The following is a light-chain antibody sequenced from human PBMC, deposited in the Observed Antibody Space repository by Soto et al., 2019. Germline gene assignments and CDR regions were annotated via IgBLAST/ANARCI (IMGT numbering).Light chain of an antibody. CDR2: EVT. Sequence: QSALTQPVSVSGSPGQSITISCTGTSSDVGGYNYVSWYQQHPGEAPKLMIYEVTKRPSGVSNRFSGSKSGNTASLTISGLQAEDESDYYCSSYTSISTLVFGGGTKLTVL. V-gene: IGLV2-14*01. CDR3: SSYTSISTLV. J-gene: IGLJ2*01. CDR1: SSDVGGYNY.